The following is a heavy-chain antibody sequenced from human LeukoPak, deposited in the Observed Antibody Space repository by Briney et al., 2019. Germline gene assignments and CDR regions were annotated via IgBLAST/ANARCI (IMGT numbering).Heavy chain of an antibody. CDR2: IYSGGST. D-gene: IGHD3-9*01. V-gene: IGHV3-66*01. CDR3: ARGQIYDILTGYYYGGADYFDY. Sequence: GGSLRLSCAASGFTFSSNYVSWVRQAPGKGLEWVSVIYSGGSTYYADSVKGRFTISRDNSENTLYLQMNSLRAEDTAVYYCARGQIYDILTGYYYGGADYFDYWGQGTLVTVSS. J-gene: IGHJ4*02. CDR1: GFTFSSNY.